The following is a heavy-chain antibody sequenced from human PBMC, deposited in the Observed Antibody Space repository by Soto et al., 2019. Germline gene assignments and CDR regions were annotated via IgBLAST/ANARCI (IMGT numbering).Heavy chain of an antibody. V-gene: IGHV4-34*01. Sequence: SETLSLTCAVYGGSFSDYYWTWVRQPPGKGLEWIGEINHSGSINYNPSLESRLTISVDTSKNQFSLNLRSVTAVDTAVYYCARGTTVVPPSFDYWGQATLVTVSS. CDR3: ARGTTVVPPSFDY. CDR2: INHSGSI. D-gene: IGHD4-17*01. J-gene: IGHJ4*02. CDR1: GGSFSDYY.